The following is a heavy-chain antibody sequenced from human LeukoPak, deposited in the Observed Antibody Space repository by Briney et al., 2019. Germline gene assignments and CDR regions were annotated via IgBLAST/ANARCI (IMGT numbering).Heavy chain of an antibody. D-gene: IGHD2-15*01. CDR2: ISAYNGNT. CDR1: GYTFTSYG. CDR3: ARLKVVVAATWESQHFDY. V-gene: IGHV1-18*01. Sequence: GASVKVSCKASGYTFTSYGISWVRQAPGQGLEWMGWISAYNGNTNYAQKFQGRVTMTRDTSISTAYMELSRLRSDDTAVYYCARLKVVVAATWESQHFDYWGQGTLVTVSS. J-gene: IGHJ4*02.